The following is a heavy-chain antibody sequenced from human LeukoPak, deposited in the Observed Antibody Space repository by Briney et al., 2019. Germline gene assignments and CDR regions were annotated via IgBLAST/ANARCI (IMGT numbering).Heavy chain of an antibody. J-gene: IGHJ4*02. CDR3: ARGHDFWSGYYNY. CDR2: TNPNSGNT. V-gene: IGHV1-8*03. CDR1: GYTFTSYD. Sequence: ASVKVSCKASGYTFTSYDINWVRQATGQGLEWMGWTNPNSGNTGYAQKFQGRVTITRNTSISTAYMELSSLRSEDTAVYYCARGHDFWSGYYNYWGQGTLVTVSS. D-gene: IGHD3-3*01.